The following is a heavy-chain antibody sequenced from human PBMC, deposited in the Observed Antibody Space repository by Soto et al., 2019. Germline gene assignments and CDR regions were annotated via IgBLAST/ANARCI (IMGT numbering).Heavy chain of an antibody. V-gene: IGHV3-30*18. D-gene: IGHD3-3*01. CDR2: ISYDGSNK. CDR3: AKDTRAGGMDV. J-gene: IGHJ6*02. Sequence: QVQLVESGGGVVQPGRSLRLSCAASGFTFSSYGMRWVRQAPGKGLEWVAVISYDGSNKYYADSVKGRFTISRDNSKNTLYLQMNSLRAEDTAVYYCAKDTRAGGMDVWGQGTTVTVSS. CDR1: GFTFSSYG.